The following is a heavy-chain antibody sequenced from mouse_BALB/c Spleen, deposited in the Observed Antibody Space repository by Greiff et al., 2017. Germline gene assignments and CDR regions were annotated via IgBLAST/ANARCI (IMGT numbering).Heavy chain of an antibody. J-gene: IGHJ4*01. D-gene: IGHD2-3*01. CDR2: INPSTGYT. CDR1: GYTFTSYW. Sequence: VQLQQSGAELAKPGASVKMSCKASGYTFTSYWMHWVKQRPGQGLEWIGYINPSTGYTEYNQKFKDKATLTADKSSSTAYMQLSSLTSEDSAVYYCARSGDGYYLYYAMDYWGQGTSVTVSS. V-gene: IGHV1-7*01. CDR3: ARSGDGYYLYYAMDY.